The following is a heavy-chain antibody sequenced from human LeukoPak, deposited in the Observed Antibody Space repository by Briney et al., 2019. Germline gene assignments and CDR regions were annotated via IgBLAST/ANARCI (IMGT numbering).Heavy chain of an antibody. CDR2: ITYNGGDK. CDR1: GFTFSSCA. D-gene: IGHD3-10*01. J-gene: IGHJ4*02. V-gene: IGHV3-30*01. CDR3: ATDRSYYDSRTHQGFDY. Sequence: GRSLRLSCAASGFTFSSCAMHWVRQAPGKGLEWVTLITYNGGDKYYADSVKGRFTISRDNSKNTLYLQMNSLRAEDTAVYYCATDRSYYDSRTHQGFDYWGQGTLVTVSS.